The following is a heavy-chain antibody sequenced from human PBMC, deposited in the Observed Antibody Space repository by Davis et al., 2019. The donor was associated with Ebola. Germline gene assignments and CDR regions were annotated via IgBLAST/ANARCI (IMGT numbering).Heavy chain of an antibody. D-gene: IGHD3-9*01. V-gene: IGHV4-34*01. CDR1: GGSFSDYY. Sequence: SETLSLTCAVYGGSFSDYYWSWIRQPPGKGLEWIGEINHSGSTNSNPSLKSRVTMSVDTSKNQFSLKLSSVTAADTAVYYCARGLGSVRYFDWTTIGGRWFDPWGQGTLVTVSS. J-gene: IGHJ5*02. CDR3: ARGLGSVRYFDWTTIGGRWFDP. CDR2: INHSGST.